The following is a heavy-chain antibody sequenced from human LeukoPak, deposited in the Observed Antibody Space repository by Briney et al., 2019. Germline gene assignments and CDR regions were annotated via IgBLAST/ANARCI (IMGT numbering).Heavy chain of an antibody. V-gene: IGHV6-1*01. CDR3: AREYWSGGSCHNNYFDY. D-gene: IGHD2-15*01. J-gene: IGHJ4*02. CDR2: TYYRSKWYN. Sequence: SQTLSLTCAISGDSVSSNSAAWNWIRQSPSRGLEWLGRTYYRSKWYNDYAVSVKSRITINPDTSKNQFSLQLNSVTPEDTAVYYCAREYWSGGSCHNNYFDYWGQGTLVTVSS. CDR1: GDSVSSNSAA.